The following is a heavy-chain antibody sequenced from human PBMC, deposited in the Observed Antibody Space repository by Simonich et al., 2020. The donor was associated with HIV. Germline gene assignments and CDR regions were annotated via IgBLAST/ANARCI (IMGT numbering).Heavy chain of an antibody. CDR3: ASGGSISSVWADDY. CDR2: ITYDGSNK. J-gene: IGHJ4*02. CDR1: GFTFSSYA. V-gene: IGHV3-30*07. D-gene: IGHD3-16*01. Sequence: QVQLVESGGGVVQPGRSLRLSCAASGFTFSSYAMHWVRQAPGKGLEWVAVITYDGSNKYYAYSVKGRFTSSRDNSKNTLYLQMNSLRAEDTAVYYCASGGSISSVWADDYWGQGTLVTVSS.